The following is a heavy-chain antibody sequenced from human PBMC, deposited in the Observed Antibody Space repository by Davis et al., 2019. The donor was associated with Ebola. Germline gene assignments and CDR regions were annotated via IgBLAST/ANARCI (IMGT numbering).Heavy chain of an antibody. Sequence: AASVKVSCKASGGTFSSYAISWVRQAPGQRLEWMGGIIPVFATTNYAQKFQGRVTITADESTSTAYMELSSLRSEDTAVYYCARACSSTSCYTPFDYWGQGTLVTVSS. CDR1: GGTFSSYA. D-gene: IGHD2-2*02. CDR3: ARACSSTSCYTPFDY. CDR2: IIPVFATT. V-gene: IGHV1-69*13. J-gene: IGHJ4*02.